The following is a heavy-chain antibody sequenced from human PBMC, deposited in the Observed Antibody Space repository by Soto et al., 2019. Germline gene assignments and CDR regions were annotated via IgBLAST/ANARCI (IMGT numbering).Heavy chain of an antibody. CDR2: ISYDGSNK. J-gene: IGHJ4*02. V-gene: IGHV3-30*03. Sequence: GGSLRLSCAASGFTFSSYGMHWVRQAPGKGLEWVAVISYDGSNKCYADSVKGRFTISRDNSKNTLYLQMNSLRAEDTAVYYCASPIVGATTTRLDYWGQGTLVTVSS. CDR3: ASPIVGATTTRLDY. D-gene: IGHD1-26*01. CDR1: GFTFSSYG.